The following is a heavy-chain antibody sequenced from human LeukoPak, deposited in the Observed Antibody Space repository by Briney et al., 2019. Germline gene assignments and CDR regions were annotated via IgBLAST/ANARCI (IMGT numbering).Heavy chain of an antibody. D-gene: IGHD1-26*01. J-gene: IGHJ4*02. CDR3: ARSEWELLTFFDY. Sequence: ASVKVSCKASGYTFTGYYMHWARQAPGQGLEWMGWINPNSGGTNYAQKFQGRVTMTRDTSISTAYMELSRLRSDDTAVYYCARSEWELLTFFDYWGQGTLVTVSS. CDR1: GYTFTGYY. V-gene: IGHV1-2*02. CDR2: INPNSGGT.